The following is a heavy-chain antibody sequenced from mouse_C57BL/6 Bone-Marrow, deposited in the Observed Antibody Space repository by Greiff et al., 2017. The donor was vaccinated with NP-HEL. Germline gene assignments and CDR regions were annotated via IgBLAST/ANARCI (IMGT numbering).Heavy chain of an antibody. CDR3: TTSSDYFDY. J-gene: IGHJ2*01. Sequence: VQLQQSGAELVRPGASVKLSCTASGFNIKDDYMHWVKQRPEQGLEWIGWIDPENGDTEYASKFQGKATITADTSSNTAYLQLSSLTSEDTAVYYCTTSSDYFDYWGQGTTLTVSS. D-gene: IGHD1-1*01. CDR2: IDPENGDT. CDR1: GFNIKDDY. V-gene: IGHV14-4*01.